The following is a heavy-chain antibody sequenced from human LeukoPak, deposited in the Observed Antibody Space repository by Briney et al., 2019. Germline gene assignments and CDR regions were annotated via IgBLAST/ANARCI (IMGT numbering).Heavy chain of an antibody. V-gene: IGHV4-59*01. D-gene: IGHD6-19*01. CDR3: ARSGGGWSPPDY. Sequence: SETLSLTCTVSGGSISTFYWSWIRQPPGRGLEWIGYIYHGGSTNYNPSLASRVLISVDTSKDQFSLKLTSVTAADTAVYYCARSGGGWSPPDYWGQGALVTVSS. CDR1: GGSISTFY. J-gene: IGHJ4*02. CDR2: IYHGGST.